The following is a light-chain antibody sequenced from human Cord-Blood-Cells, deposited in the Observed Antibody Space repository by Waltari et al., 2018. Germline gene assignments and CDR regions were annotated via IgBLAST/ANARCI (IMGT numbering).Light chain of an antibody. J-gene: IGLJ3*02. CDR3: SSYTSSSTWV. V-gene: IGLV2-14*01. Sequence: QSALTQPASVSGSPGQSITISCTGTSSDVGGYNYVSWYQQHPGKAPKLMIYDVSNRPSGVSKRFSGSKSGNTASLTISVLQAEDEADYYGSSYTSSSTWVFGGGTKLTVL. CDR1: SSDVGGYNY. CDR2: DVS.